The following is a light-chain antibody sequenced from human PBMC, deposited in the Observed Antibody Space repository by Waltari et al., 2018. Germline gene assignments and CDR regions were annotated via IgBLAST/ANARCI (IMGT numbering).Light chain of an antibody. Sequence: EIVLTQSPATLSLSPGERATLSCRASQSVSHYLAWFQQKPGQAPRLLIYEASRRATGIPTRFSGSGSATDFTLTISSLQSEDCAVYYCQQYYEWQTFGPGTKVEIK. J-gene: IGKJ1*01. CDR2: EAS. CDR1: QSVSHY. V-gene: IGKV3-11*01. CDR3: QQYYEWQT.